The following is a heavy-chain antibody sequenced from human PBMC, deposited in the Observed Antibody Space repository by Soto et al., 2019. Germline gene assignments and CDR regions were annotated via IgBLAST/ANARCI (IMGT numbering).Heavy chain of an antibody. CDR3: ASMGYHYGSGSYPLDY. Sequence: EILSLTCTVSGGSISSDYWTWIRQPPGKGLEWIGFMYNSGSTHYNPSLKSRVTISLDTSKNQFSLNLRSVTAADTAVYYCASMGYHYGSGSYPLDYWGQGTLVTVSS. J-gene: IGHJ4*02. D-gene: IGHD3-10*01. CDR1: GGSISSDY. CDR2: MYNSGST. V-gene: IGHV4-59*08.